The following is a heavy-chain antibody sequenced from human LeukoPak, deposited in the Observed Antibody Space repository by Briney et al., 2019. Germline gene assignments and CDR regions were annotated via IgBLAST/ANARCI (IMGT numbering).Heavy chain of an antibody. CDR1: GFTFTAYA. CDR3: TKGTIELGV. V-gene: IGHV3-23*01. Sequence: GGSLRLSCAASGFTFTAYAMSWVRQAPGKGLEWVSTISDRGDSPYYADSVKGRFTISRDNSKDTVFLQLNSLRVEDTALYYCTKGTIELGVWGQGTTVTVSS. CDR2: ISDRGDSP. J-gene: IGHJ6*02. D-gene: IGHD4/OR15-4a*01.